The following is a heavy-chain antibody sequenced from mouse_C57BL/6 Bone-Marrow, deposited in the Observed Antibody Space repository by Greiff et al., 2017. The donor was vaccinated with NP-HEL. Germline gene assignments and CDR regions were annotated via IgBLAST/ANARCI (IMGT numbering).Heavy chain of an antibody. V-gene: IGHV1-80*01. J-gene: IGHJ4*01. CDR2: IYPGDGDT. CDR3: ARGGDGSSRCGDGMDY. D-gene: IGHD1-1*01. CDR1: GYAFSSYW. Sequence: VQLVESGAELVKPGASVKISCKASGYAFSSYWMNWVKERPGKGLEWIGQIYPGDGDTKYNGKFKGKATLTADKSSSTAYMQVSSLTSEDSAVDFCARGGDGSSRCGDGMDYWGQGTSVTVSA.